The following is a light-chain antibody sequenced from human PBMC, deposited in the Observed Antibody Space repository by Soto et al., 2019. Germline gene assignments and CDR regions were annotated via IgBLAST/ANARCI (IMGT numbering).Light chain of an antibody. V-gene: IGKV1-5*01. Sequence: DTKMTQSPSTVSASVGDSDTITCRASQNLRNWLAWYQQKPGKAPNPLIYDASSLKSGVPARFSGSGSGTEFTLAINSLQPDDFATYFCQQYDSYSLTFGGGTKVDI. CDR1: QNLRNW. J-gene: IGKJ4*01. CDR2: DAS. CDR3: QQYDSYSLT.